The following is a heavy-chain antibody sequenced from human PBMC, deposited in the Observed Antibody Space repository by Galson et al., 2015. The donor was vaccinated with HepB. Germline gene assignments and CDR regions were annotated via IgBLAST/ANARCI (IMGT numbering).Heavy chain of an antibody. CDR1: GVSFTNYA. V-gene: IGHV3-23*01. Sequence: SLRLSCAASGVSFTNYAMTWVRQAPGKGLEWVSSISGRGNSIDYADSVKGRFTISRDNSKNTLNLQMNSLRAEDTAVYYCAKSVPAALWGQGTLVTVSS. CDR3: AKSVPAAL. J-gene: IGHJ4*02. CDR2: ISGRGNSI. D-gene: IGHD2-2*01.